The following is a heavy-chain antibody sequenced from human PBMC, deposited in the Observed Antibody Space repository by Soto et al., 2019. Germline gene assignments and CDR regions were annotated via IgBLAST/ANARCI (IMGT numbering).Heavy chain of an antibody. CDR3: ARRPDILRGANYGMDV. V-gene: IGHV1-69*01. CDR2: IIPIFGTA. J-gene: IGHJ6*02. CDR1: GGTFSSYA. D-gene: IGHD3-9*01. Sequence: QVQLVQSGAEVKKPGASVKVSCKASGGTFSSYAISWVRQAPGQGLEWMGGIIPIFGTANYAQKFQGRATITADESTSTAYMELSSLRSEDTAVYYCARRPDILRGANYGMDVWGQGTTVTVSS.